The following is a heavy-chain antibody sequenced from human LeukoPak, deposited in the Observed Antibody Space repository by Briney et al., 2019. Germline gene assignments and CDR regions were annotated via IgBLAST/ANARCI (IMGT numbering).Heavy chain of an antibody. J-gene: IGHJ6*04. CDR3: ARERSPMEFGELLPNYYYGMDV. CDR1: GGTVSSYA. CDR2: SIPIFGTA. Sequence: SVKVSRKASGGTVSSYAISWVRQAPGQGLEWMGGSIPIFGTANYAQKFQGRVTITADESTSTAYMELSSLRSEDTAVYYCARERSPMEFGELLPNYYYGMDVWGKGTTVTVSS. D-gene: IGHD3-10*01. V-gene: IGHV1-69*01.